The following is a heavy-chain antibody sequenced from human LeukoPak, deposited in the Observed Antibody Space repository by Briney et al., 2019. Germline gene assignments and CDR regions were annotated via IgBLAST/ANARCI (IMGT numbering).Heavy chain of an antibody. Sequence: GGSLRLSCAASGFTVSSNYMSWVRQAPGKGLEWVSIIYSGGSTYYADSVKGRFTISRDNSKNTLYLQMSSLRSEDTAVYYCARGLMGYGGDRDYWGQGTLVTVSS. D-gene: IGHD2-21*02. V-gene: IGHV3-53*05. CDR2: IYSGGST. CDR3: ARGLMGYGGDRDY. J-gene: IGHJ4*02. CDR1: GFTVSSNY.